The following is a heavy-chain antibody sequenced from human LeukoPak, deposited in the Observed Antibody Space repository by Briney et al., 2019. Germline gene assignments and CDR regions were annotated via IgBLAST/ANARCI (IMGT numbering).Heavy chain of an antibody. J-gene: IGHJ4*02. CDR3: AGGEWELLTPWGY. D-gene: IGHD1-26*01. Sequence: GASVKVSCKASGGTFSSYAISWVRQATGQGLEWMGGIIPIFGTANYAQKFQGRVTITADESTSTAYMELSSLRSEDTAVYYCAGGEWELLTPWGYWGQGTLVTVAS. CDR2: IIPIFGTA. CDR1: GGTFSSYA. V-gene: IGHV1-69*13.